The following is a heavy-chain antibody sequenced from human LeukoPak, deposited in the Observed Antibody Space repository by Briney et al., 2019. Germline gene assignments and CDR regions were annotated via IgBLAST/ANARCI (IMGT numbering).Heavy chain of an antibody. CDR1: GFTFSSYW. CDR3: ARYVDSKCYFDY. V-gene: IGHV3-74*01. CDR2: IKSDGSST. D-gene: IGHD5-12*01. Sequence: GGSLRLSCAASGFTFSSYWMHWVRQAPGKGLVWVSRIKSDGSSTSYADSVKGRFTISRDNAKNSLYLQMNSLRAEDTAVYFCARYVDSKCYFDYWGQGTLVTVSS. J-gene: IGHJ4*02.